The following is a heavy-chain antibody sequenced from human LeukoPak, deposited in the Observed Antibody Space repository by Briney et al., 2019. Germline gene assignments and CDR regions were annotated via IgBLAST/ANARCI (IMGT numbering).Heavy chain of an antibody. CDR3: ASTGYCIGGSCYSNYFDH. CDR2: IYFSGST. CDR1: GVSITSFY. V-gene: IGHV4-59*08. J-gene: IGHJ4*02. D-gene: IGHD2-15*01. Sequence: PSETLSLTCTVSGVSITSFYWSWIRQPPGKGLEWIGYIYFSGSTNYNPSLKSRVTVSLDTTKNQVSLKLSSVSAADTAVYYCASTGYCIGGSCYSNYFDHWGQGSLVTVSS.